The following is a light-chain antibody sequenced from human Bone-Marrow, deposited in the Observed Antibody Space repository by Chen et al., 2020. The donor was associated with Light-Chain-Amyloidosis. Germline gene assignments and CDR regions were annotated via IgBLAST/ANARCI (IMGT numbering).Light chain of an antibody. J-gene: IGKJ4*01. CDR2: GSS. CDR3: QQYVTSPLA. CDR1: QTISSTY. V-gene: IGKV3-20*01. Sequence: EIVLTQSPGTLSLSPGEGANLSCRASQTISSTYLTWDQQKFGQAPRLLINGSSSRATGIPDRFTGSGSGTDFTLTINRLEPEDFAMYYCQQYVTSPLAFGGGTKVEIK.